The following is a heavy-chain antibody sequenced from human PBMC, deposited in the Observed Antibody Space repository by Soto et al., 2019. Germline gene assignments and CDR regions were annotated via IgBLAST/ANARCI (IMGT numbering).Heavy chain of an antibody. J-gene: IGHJ4*02. CDR3: ARMTYGDDTFDY. Sequence: SVNVSCKASGYTFTSYDINWVRQATGQGLEWMGWMNPNSGNTGYAQKCQGRVTMTRNTSISTAYMELSSLRSEDTAVYYCARMTYGDDTFDYWGQGTLVTVSS. CDR2: MNPNSGNT. V-gene: IGHV1-8*01. D-gene: IGHD4-17*01. CDR1: GYTFTSYD.